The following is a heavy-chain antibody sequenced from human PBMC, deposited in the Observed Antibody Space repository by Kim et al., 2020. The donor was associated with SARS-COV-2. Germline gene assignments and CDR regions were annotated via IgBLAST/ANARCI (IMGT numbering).Heavy chain of an antibody. Sequence: KVRFTSSRDKSKNTLYLQMDSLRAEDTAVYYCAKGTIAVASGYYFGMDLWGQGTTVTVSS. J-gene: IGHJ6*02. V-gene: IGHV3-23*01. CDR3: AKGTIAVASGYYFGMDL. D-gene: IGHD6-13*01.